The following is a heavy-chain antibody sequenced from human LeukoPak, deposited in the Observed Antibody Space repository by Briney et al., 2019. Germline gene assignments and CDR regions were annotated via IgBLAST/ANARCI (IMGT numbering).Heavy chain of an antibody. CDR2: IKSKTDGGTT. CDR3: TTGGYGGQFDY. V-gene: IGHV3-15*01. CDR1: GFAFSNAW. D-gene: IGHD5-12*01. Sequence: PGGSLRLSCAASGFAFSNAWMSWVRQPPGKGLEWVGRIKSKTDGGTTDYAAPVKGRFTISRDDSKNTLYLQMNSLKTEDTAVYYCTTGGYGGQFDYWGQGTLVTVSS. J-gene: IGHJ4*02.